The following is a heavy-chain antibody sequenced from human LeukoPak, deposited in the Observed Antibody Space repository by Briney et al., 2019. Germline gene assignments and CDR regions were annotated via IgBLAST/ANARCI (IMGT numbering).Heavy chain of an antibody. CDR1: GGTFTNYG. CDR2: VILVLGIA. CDR3: ARDSREYQLPYYYYYYMDV. D-gene: IGHD2-2*01. Sequence: SVKVSCKASGGTFTNYGISWVRQAPGQGLEWMGRVILVLGIADYAQKFQGRVTITADKSTNTAYMDLSSLRSDDTAVYYCARDSREYQLPYYYYYYMDVWGKGTTVTVSS. V-gene: IGHV1-69*04. J-gene: IGHJ6*03.